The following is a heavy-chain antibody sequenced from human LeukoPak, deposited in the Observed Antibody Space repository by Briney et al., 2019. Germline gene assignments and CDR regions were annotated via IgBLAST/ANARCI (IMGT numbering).Heavy chain of an antibody. D-gene: IGHD2-21*01. V-gene: IGHV3-23*01. Sequence: PGGSLRLSCAASGFSFGSHPMNWVRQAPGKGLECVSGITGSGDYTYYIDSVQGRLTISRDNSKNMLFLQMNSLRAEDTAVYYCARGVMAARLYYFDYWGRGILVTVSS. CDR1: GFSFGSHP. J-gene: IGHJ4*02. CDR3: ARGVMAARLYYFDY. CDR2: ITGSGDYT.